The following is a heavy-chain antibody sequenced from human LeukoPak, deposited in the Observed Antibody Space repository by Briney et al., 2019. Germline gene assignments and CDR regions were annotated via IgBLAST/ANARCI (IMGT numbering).Heavy chain of an antibody. CDR2: ISSSSSTI. CDR1: GFTFSTYN. J-gene: IGHJ3*02. Sequence: GGSLRLSCAASGFTFSTYNMNWVRQAPGKGLEWVSYISSSSSTIYYADSVKGRFTISRDNSKNTLYLQMNSLRAEDTAVYYCAKEYNWSYGPFDIWGQGTMVTVSS. V-gene: IGHV3-48*01. D-gene: IGHD1-20*01. CDR3: AKEYNWSYGPFDI.